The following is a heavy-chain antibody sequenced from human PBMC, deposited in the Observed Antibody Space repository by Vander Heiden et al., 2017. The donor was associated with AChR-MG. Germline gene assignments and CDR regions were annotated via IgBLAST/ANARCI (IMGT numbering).Heavy chain of an antibody. CDR2: ITGSGAST. J-gene: IGHJ6*02. V-gene: IGHV3-23*01. D-gene: IGHD3-10*01. CDR1: GFIFRTYA. CDR3: AKLNRSMFRGVLYGMDV. Sequence: EVQLWESGGGLVQTGGSLRLSCEASGFIFRTYAMSWVRQAPGKGLEWVSGITGSGASTYYADSVKGRFTISRDNSKKTLHLQMNSLRAEDTAVYYCAKLNRSMFRGVLYGMDVWGQGTTVTVSS.